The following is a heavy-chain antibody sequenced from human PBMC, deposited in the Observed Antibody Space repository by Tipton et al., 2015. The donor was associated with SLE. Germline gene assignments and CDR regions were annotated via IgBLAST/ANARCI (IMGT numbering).Heavy chain of an antibody. Sequence: TLSLTCTVSGGSISFNSYYWGWIRQPPGKGLEWIGSIYYSWGTFYNPSLKSRVTISVDTSKNQFSLKLSSVTAADTAVYYCARHGWYSWFDPWGQGTLVTVSS. V-gene: IGHV4-39*07. J-gene: IGHJ5*02. CDR1: GGSISFNSYY. D-gene: IGHD6-19*01. CDR3: ARHGWYSWFDP. CDR2: IYYSWGT.